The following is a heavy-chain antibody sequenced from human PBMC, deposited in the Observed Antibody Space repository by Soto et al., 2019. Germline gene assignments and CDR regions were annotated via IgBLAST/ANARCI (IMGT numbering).Heavy chain of an antibody. J-gene: IGHJ4*02. CDR2: ISAYNGNT. CDR1: GYTFSSYH. CDR3: ARDLPPVDY. D-gene: IGHD4-17*01. Sequence: QIQLVQSGAEVKKPGASVKVSCKASGYTFSSYHITWVRQAPGQGLEWMGWISAYNGNTNYAQNLQGRVTMATDPPTSTAYMGLRSLRYNDTAVFYCARDLPPVDYRGQGTLVTVSS. V-gene: IGHV1-18*01.